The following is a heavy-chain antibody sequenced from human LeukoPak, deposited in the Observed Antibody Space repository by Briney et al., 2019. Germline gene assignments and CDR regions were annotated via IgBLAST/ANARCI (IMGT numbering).Heavy chain of an antibody. Sequence: GSLRLSCAASGFIFSSYAMSWVRQAPGKGLEWISAISVSDNTYYADSVKGRFTISRDNSKNTLYLQINSLRAEDTAIYYCALSGGSNWYGLECWGQGTLVTVSS. V-gene: IGHV3-23*01. CDR1: GFIFSSYA. CDR2: ISVSDNT. J-gene: IGHJ4*02. D-gene: IGHD6-13*01. CDR3: ALSGGSNWYGLEC.